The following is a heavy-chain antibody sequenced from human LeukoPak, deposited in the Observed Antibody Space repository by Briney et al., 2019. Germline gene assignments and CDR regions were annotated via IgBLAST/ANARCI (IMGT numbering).Heavy chain of an antibody. D-gene: IGHD3-22*01. V-gene: IGHV4-59*08. CDR3: ARRNSGYYYSFDY. CDR2: IHYSGST. J-gene: IGHJ4*02. CDR1: GGSVSSYY. Sequence: PETLSLTCTVSGGSVSSYYWTWVRQPPGKGPEWIGYIHYSGSTNYNPSLESRVSISIDTSKNQFSLKLSSVTAADTAVYYCARRNSGYYYSFDYWGQGTLVTVSS.